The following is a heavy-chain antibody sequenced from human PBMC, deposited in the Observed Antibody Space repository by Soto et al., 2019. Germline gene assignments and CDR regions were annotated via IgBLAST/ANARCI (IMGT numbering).Heavy chain of an antibody. D-gene: IGHD1-20*01. CDR1: GGSISSGGYY. V-gene: IGHV4-31*03. J-gene: IGHJ4*02. CDR2: IYYSGST. CDR3: ASFIPGTGSDY. Sequence: QVQLQESGPGLVKPSQTLSLTCTVSGGSISSGGYYWSWIRQHPGKGLEWIGYIYYSGSTYYNPSLKNGYTMSVDASKNQFSLKMSSVTAADTAVYYCASFIPGTGSDYWGQGTLVTVSS.